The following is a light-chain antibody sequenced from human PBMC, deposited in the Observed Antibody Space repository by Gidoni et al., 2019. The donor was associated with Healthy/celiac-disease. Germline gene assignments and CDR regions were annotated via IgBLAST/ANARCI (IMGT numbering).Light chain of an antibody. CDR1: QDISNY. J-gene: IGKJ3*01. CDR2: DAS. CDR3: QQYDNPLFT. Sequence: DLQMTQSPSSLSASVGDRVTITCQASQDISNYLNWYQQKPGKAPKLLIYDASNLETGVPSRFSGSGSGTDFTFTISSLQPEDIATYYCQQYDNPLFTFGPGTKVEIK. V-gene: IGKV1-33*01.